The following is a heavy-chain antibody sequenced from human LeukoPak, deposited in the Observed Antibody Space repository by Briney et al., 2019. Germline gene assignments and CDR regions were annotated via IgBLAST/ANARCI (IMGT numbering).Heavy chain of an antibody. CDR2: IGTAGDT. CDR3: ARSPSRSSSFDY. J-gene: IGHJ4*02. D-gene: IGHD6-13*01. Sequence: PGGSLRLSCAASGFTFSGYDMHWVRQATGKGLEWVSAIGTAGDTYYPGSVKGRFTISRENAKNSLYLQMNSLRAGDTAVYYCARSPSRSSSFDYWGQGTLVTVSS. CDR1: GFTFSGYD. V-gene: IGHV3-13*01.